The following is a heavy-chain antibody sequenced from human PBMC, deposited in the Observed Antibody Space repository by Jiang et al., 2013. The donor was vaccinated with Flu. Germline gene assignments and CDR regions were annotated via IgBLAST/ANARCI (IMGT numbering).Heavy chain of an antibody. Sequence: SVKVSCKVSGYTLTELSMHWVRQAPGKGLEWMGGFDPEDGETIYAQKFQGRVTMTEDTSTDTAYMELSSLRSEDTAVYYCATVGGTTVVTNPFDYWGQGTLVTVSS. CDR1: GYTLTELS. CDR3: ATVGGTTVVTNPFDY. V-gene: IGHV1-24*01. CDR2: FDPEDGET. D-gene: IGHD4-23*01. J-gene: IGHJ4*02.